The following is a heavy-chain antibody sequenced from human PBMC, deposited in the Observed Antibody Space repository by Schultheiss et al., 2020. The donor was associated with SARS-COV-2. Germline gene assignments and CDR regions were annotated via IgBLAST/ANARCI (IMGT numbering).Heavy chain of an antibody. CDR2: IFYTGST. Sequence: SQTLSLTCTVSGGSISSYYWSWIRQPPGKGLEWIGSIFYTGSTYYNPSLKSRGTISVDTSKNQFSLKLSSVTAADTAVYYCARQRYNWNDDGMDVWGQGTTVTVSS. CDR3: ARQRYNWNDDGMDV. CDR1: GGSISSYY. D-gene: IGHD1-1*01. V-gene: IGHV4-59*08. J-gene: IGHJ6*02.